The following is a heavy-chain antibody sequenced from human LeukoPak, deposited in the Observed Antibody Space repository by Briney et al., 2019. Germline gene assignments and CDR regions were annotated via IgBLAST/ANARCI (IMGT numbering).Heavy chain of an antibody. Sequence: GGSLRLSCAASGFTFSSYEMNWVRQAPGKGLEGVSYISSSGSTIYYADSVKGRFTISRDNAKNSLYLQMNSLRAEDTAVYYCARAAEMATVFDYWGQGTLVTVSS. CDR1: GFTFSSYE. D-gene: IGHD5-24*01. J-gene: IGHJ4*02. CDR2: ISSSGSTI. V-gene: IGHV3-48*03. CDR3: ARAAEMATVFDY.